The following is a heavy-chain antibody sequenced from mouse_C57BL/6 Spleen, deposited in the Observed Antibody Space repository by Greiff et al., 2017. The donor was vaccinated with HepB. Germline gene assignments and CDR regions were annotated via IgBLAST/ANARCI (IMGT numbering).Heavy chain of an antibody. Sequence: VQLQQPGAELVKPGASVKMSCKASGYTFTSYWITWVKQRPGQGLEWIGDIYPGSGSTNYIEKFKSKATLTVDTSSSKAYMQLSSLTSEDSAVYYCARHDYDGSSWFAYWGQGTLVTVSA. CDR3: ARHDYDGSSWFAY. J-gene: IGHJ3*01. D-gene: IGHD1-1*01. CDR1: GYTFTSYW. CDR2: IYPGSGST. V-gene: IGHV1-55*01.